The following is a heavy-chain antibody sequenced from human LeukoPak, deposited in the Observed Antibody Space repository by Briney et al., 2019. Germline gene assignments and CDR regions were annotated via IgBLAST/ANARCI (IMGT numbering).Heavy chain of an antibody. CDR1: GGSISSYY. CDR3: ARHGYSSGWYDAFDI. J-gene: IGHJ3*02. CDR2: IYYSGST. D-gene: IGHD6-19*01. Sequence: SETLSLTCTVSGGSISSYYWSWIRQPPGEGLEWIGYIYYSGSTNYNPSLKSRVTISVDTSKNQFSLKLSSVTAADTAVYYCARHGYSSGWYDAFDIWGQGTMVTVSS. V-gene: IGHV4-59*08.